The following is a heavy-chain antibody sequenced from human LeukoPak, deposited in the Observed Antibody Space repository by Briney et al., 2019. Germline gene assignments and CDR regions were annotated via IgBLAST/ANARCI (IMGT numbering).Heavy chain of an antibody. Sequence: PGGSLRLSCAATGFAFSDYAMHWVRQAPGKGLEWVAVISYDGSNKYYADSVKGRFTISRENSKNTLYLQMNSLRAEDTAVYYCAKVYDDIWGSYRGYFDYWGQGTLVTVSS. V-gene: IGHV3-30-3*01. J-gene: IGHJ4*02. D-gene: IGHD3-16*01. CDR3: AKVYDDIWGSYRGYFDY. CDR2: ISYDGSNK. CDR1: GFAFSDYA.